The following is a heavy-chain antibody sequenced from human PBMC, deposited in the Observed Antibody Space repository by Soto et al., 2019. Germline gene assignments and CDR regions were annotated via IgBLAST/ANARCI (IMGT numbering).Heavy chain of an antibody. CDR2: ISSRSDI. Sequence: LRLSCVGSGFTFSTYSINWVRQAPGKGLEWVSSISSRSDIYYADSVKGRFTISRDNAKNSVSLQVNSLRAEDTAVYYCAREYTAWPLAYGLDVWGQGTTVTVSS. V-gene: IGHV3-21*01. CDR1: GFTFSTYS. D-gene: IGHD2-2*02. J-gene: IGHJ6*02. CDR3: AREYTAWPLAYGLDV.